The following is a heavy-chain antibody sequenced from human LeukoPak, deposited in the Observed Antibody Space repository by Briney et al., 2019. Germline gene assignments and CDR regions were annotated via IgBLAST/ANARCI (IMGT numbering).Heavy chain of an antibody. V-gene: IGHV1-69*05. J-gene: IGHJ4*02. D-gene: IGHD1-26*01. Sequence: SVKVSCKASGGTFSSYAISWVRQAPGQGPEWMGGIIPIFGTANYAQKFQGRVTITTDESTSTAYMELSSLRSEDTAVYYCARGVGELVGATTTSFDYWGQGTLVTVSS. CDR3: ARGVGELVGATTTSFDY. CDR1: GGTFSSYA. CDR2: IIPIFGTA.